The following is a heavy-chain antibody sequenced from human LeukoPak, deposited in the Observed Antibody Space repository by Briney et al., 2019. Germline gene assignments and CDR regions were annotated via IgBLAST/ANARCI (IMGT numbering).Heavy chain of an antibody. J-gene: IGHJ4*02. V-gene: IGHV1-46*01. CDR1: GYTFTSYY. D-gene: IGHD3-22*01. CDR2: INPSGGST. Sequence: ASVKVSCKASGYTFTSYYMHWVRQAPGQGLEWMGIINPSGGSTSYAQKFQGRVTMTRDTSTSTVYMELSSLRSEDTAVYYCARSGVRYDSSGPFDYWGQGTLVTVFS. CDR3: ARSGVRYDSSGPFDY.